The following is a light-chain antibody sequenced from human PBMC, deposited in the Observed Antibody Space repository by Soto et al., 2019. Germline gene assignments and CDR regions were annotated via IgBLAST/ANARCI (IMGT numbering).Light chain of an antibody. CDR2: KAS. Sequence: DIQMTQSPSTLSASVGDRVTITCRASQSISTWLAWYQQKPGKAPKLLIYKASSLEGGVPSRFGGSGSGTLFNITISSLHPDDFATYYCQEYNTYPLTFGGVTTVYIK. V-gene: IGKV1-5*03. CDR3: QEYNTYPLT. J-gene: IGKJ4*01. CDR1: QSISTW.